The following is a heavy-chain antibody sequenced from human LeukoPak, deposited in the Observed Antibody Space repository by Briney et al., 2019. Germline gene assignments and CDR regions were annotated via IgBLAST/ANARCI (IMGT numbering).Heavy chain of an antibody. J-gene: IGHJ4*02. V-gene: IGHV4-4*02. D-gene: IGHD2-15*01. CDR2: IYHSGST. CDR3: ARGGRRSCRYCSGGREFDY. CDR1: GGSISSSNW. Sequence: SENLSLTCAVSGGSISSSNWWSWVRQPPGKGLEWIGEIYHSGSTNYNPSLKSRVTISVDKSKNQFSLKLSSVTAADTAVYYCARGGRRSCRYCSGGREFDYWGQGTLVTVSS.